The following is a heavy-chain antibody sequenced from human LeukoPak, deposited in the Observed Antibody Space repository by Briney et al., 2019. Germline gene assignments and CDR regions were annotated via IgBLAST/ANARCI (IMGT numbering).Heavy chain of an antibody. CDR2: ISHSGTT. CDR1: GGSITSGGYY. CDR3: ARGKRLESSGYYFHWFDP. Sequence: SETLSLTCTVSGGSITSGGYYWSWIRQHPGKGLEWIGYISHSGTTYYHPYNPSLKSRVTIPLDTSKNQFSLKLRSVTAADTAVYYCARGKRLESSGYYFHWFDPWGQGTLVTASS. J-gene: IGHJ5*02. V-gene: IGHV4-31*03. D-gene: IGHD3-22*01.